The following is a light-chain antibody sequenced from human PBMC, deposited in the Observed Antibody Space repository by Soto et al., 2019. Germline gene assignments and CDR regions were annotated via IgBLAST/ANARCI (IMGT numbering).Light chain of an antibody. CDR2: RNN. Sequence: QAVVTQPPSASGTPGQRVTISCSGSSPNIGSNYVYWYQQLPGTAPKLLIYRNNQRPSGVPDRFSGSKSGTSASLAISGLRSEDEADYYCAAWDDSLSGQVVGGGTQLTVL. CDR1: SPNIGSNY. V-gene: IGLV1-47*01. J-gene: IGLJ2*01. CDR3: AAWDDSLSGQV.